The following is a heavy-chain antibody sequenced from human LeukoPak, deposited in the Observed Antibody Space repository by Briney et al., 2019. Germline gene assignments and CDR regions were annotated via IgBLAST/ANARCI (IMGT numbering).Heavy chain of an antibody. J-gene: IGHJ4*02. Sequence: GRSLSLSCVASGFXFRSYGIHWVRQAPGKGLEWMAVIWYDGSNKFYADFVKGRFTISRDNSKNTLHLQMNSLGAEDTAVYYCARDTFQDCSGPRCYPTHSDYWGQGTLVTVSS. D-gene: IGHD2-15*01. CDR1: GFXFRSYG. CDR3: ARDTFQDCSGPRCYPTHSDY. V-gene: IGHV3-33*01. CDR2: IWYDGSNK.